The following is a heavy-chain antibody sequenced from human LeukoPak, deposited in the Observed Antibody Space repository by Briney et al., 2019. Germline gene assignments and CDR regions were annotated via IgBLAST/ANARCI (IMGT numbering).Heavy chain of an antibody. Sequence: GGSLRLSCAASGFTFSNYWMSWVRQAPGKGLEWVANIKQDGSEKYYVDSVKGRFTISRDNAKNSLYLQMNSLKAEGTAVYYCARGSTLGWGQGTLVTVSS. J-gene: IGHJ4*02. V-gene: IGHV3-7*01. CDR1: GFTFSNYW. D-gene: IGHD3-10*01. CDR3: ARGSTLG. CDR2: IKQDGSEK.